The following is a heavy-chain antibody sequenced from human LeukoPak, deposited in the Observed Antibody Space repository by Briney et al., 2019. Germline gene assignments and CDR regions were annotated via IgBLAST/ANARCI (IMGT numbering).Heavy chain of an antibody. CDR3: ARVLGGYSFGAFDI. D-gene: IGHD5-12*01. CDR1: GYTFTGYY. V-gene: IGHV1-69*13. Sequence: ASVKVSCKASGYTFTGYYMHWVRQAPGQGLEWMGGIIPIFGTANYAQKFQGRVTITADESTSTAYMELSSLRSEDTAVYYCARVLGGYSFGAFDIWGQGTMVTVSS. CDR2: IIPIFGTA. J-gene: IGHJ3*02.